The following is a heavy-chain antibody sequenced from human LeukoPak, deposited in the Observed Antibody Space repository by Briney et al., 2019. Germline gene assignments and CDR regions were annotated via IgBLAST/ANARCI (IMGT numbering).Heavy chain of an antibody. J-gene: IGHJ4*02. CDR3: ARASGYSSGWTFDY. Sequence: GESLQISCRGSGNSFTNYWIGWVRQMPGKGLEWMGIIYPGDSDTRYSPSFQGQVTISADKSISTAYLQWSSLKASDTAMYYCARASGYSSGWTFDYWGQGTLVTVSS. V-gene: IGHV5-51*01. CDR2: IYPGDSDT. CDR1: GNSFTNYW. D-gene: IGHD6-19*01.